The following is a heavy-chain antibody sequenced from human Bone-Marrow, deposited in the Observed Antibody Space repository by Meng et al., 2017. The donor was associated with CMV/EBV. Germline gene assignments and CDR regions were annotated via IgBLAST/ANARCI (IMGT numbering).Heavy chain of an antibody. Sequence: SEPLSLTCTVSGRSISSSSYYWGWIRQPPGKGLEWIGSIYYSGSTYYNPSLKSRITISVDTSKNQFSLELSSVTAEDTAVYYCARQTSGYCSGTSCYFGGSGIDYWGQGTLVTVSS. V-gene: IGHV4-39*01. CDR2: IYYSGST. CDR3: ARQTSGYCSGTSCYFGGSGIDY. CDR1: GRSISSSSYY. D-gene: IGHD2-2*01. J-gene: IGHJ4*02.